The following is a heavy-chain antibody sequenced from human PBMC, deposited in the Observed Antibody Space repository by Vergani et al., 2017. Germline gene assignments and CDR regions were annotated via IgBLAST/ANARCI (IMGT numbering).Heavy chain of an antibody. Sequence: EVQLLESGGGLVQPGESLRLSCAASGFTFSSSAMRWVRQGPGEGLEWVSTISGSGGSTYYADSGKGRFTISRDNSKNTLYLQMNSLRAEDTAVYYCANKAVAGYNWFDPWGQGTLVTVSS. CDR3: ANKAVAGYNWFDP. D-gene: IGHD6-19*01. CDR2: ISGSGGST. V-gene: IGHV3-23*01. CDR1: GFTFSSSA. J-gene: IGHJ5*02.